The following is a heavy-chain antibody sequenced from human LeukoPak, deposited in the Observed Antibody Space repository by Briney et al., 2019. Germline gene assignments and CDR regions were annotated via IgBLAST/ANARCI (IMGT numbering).Heavy chain of an antibody. D-gene: IGHD2-2*01. CDR1: GFTFSSYS. V-gene: IGHV3-21*01. Sequence: GGSLRLSCAASGFTFSSYSMIWVRQASGKGLEWVSSISSTSTYIYYADSVKGRFTISRDSAKNSLNLQMNSLRAEDTAVYYCARVLGGYCSGTLCAFDIWGQGTMVTASS. J-gene: IGHJ3*02. CDR2: ISSTSTYI. CDR3: ARVLGGYCSGTLCAFDI.